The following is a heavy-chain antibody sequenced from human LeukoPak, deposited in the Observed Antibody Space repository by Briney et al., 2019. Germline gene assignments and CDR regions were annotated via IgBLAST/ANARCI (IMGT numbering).Heavy chain of an antibody. CDR2: VSYLGDDQ. CDR3: AKDRSSGPHYYYGMDV. D-gene: IGHD3-22*01. V-gene: IGHV3-30*18. Sequence: HPGRSLRLSCAASGFTFSSYGIHWVRQSPGKGLEWVAVVSYLGDDQFYAESVKGRFTISRDNSKKTVFLQMNSLRGEDTAVYYCAKDRSSGPHYYYGMDVWGRGTTVIVSS. CDR1: GFTFSSYG. J-gene: IGHJ6*02.